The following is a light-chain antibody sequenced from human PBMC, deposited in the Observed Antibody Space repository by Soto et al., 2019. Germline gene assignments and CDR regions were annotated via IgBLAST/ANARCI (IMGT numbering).Light chain of an antibody. Sequence: EIVLTQSPATLSLSPGERATLSCRASQSVSSDYLAWYQQKPGQAPRLLIYGASTRATGIPDKFSGGGSGTDFTLTISRLEPEDFAVYYCQHYGSSRTFGRGTKVDI. V-gene: IGKV3-20*01. CDR3: QHYGSSRT. CDR2: GAS. CDR1: QSVSSDY. J-gene: IGKJ1*01.